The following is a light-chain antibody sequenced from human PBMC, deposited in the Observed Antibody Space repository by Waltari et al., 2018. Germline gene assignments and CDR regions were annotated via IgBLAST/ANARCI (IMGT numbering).Light chain of an antibody. CDR3: HQFGESPDT. Sequence: EIVLTQSPGTLSLSPGDGATLSCRASQNLSSSHLAWYLQKPGQAPRLLMNGASRRATGIPDRFSGSGSGTDFTITISRLEPEDFAVFYCHQFGESPDTFGQGTRLEIK. J-gene: IGKJ5*01. CDR1: QNLSSSH. CDR2: GAS. V-gene: IGKV3-20*01.